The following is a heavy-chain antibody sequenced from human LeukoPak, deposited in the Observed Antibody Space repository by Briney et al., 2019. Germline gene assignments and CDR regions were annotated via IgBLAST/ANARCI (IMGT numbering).Heavy chain of an antibody. J-gene: IGHJ4*02. CDR2: INPNSGGT. CDR1: GYTFTDYY. V-gene: IGHV1-2*02. D-gene: IGHD3-22*01. Sequence: ASVKVSCKASGYTFTDYYVHWMRQAPGQGLEWMGWINPNSGGTKSAQKFQGRVTMTRDTSISTAYMELSRLISDDTAVYYCARAGYYATSGPDYWGQGTLVTVSS. CDR3: ARAGYYATSGPDY.